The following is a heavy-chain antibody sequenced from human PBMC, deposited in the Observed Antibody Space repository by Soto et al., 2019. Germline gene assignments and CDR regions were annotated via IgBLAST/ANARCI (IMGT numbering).Heavy chain of an antibody. Sequence: TGGSLRLSCAASGFTFSSYGMHWVRQAPGKGLEWVAVISYDGSNKYYADSVKGRFTISRDNSKNTLYLQMNSLRAEDTAVYYCANVLLPVTMVRGGNYYYGMDVWGQGTTVTVSS. CDR1: GFTFSSYG. CDR3: ANVLLPVTMVRGGNYYYGMDV. D-gene: IGHD3-10*01. J-gene: IGHJ6*02. V-gene: IGHV3-30*18. CDR2: ISYDGSNK.